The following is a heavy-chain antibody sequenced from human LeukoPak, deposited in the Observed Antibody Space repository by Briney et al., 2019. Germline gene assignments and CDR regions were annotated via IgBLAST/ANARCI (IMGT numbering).Heavy chain of an antibody. CDR3: AIPFGGVIVSGY. CDR1: GFTFSSYA. CDR2: ISSSSSYI. Sequence: GGSLRLSCAASGFTFSSYAMSWVRQAPGKGLEWVSSISSSSSYIYYADSVKGRFTISRDNAKNSLYLQMNSLRAEDTAVYYCAIPFGGVIVSGYWGQGTLVTVSS. V-gene: IGHV3-21*01. D-gene: IGHD3-16*02. J-gene: IGHJ4*02.